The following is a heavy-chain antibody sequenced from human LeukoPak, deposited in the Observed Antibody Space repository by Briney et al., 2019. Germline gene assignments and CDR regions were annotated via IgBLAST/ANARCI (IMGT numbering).Heavy chain of an antibody. CDR2: ISSSSSYI. D-gene: IGHD3-22*01. CDR3: ARDPDSSGYYADY. CDR1: GFTFSSYS. Sequence: PGGSLRLSCAASGFTFSSYSMNWVRQAPGKGLEWVSSISSSSSYIYYADSVKGRFTISRDNAKNSLYLQMNSLRAEDTAVYYCARDPDSSGYYADYWGQGTLVTVSS. J-gene: IGHJ4*02. V-gene: IGHV3-21*01.